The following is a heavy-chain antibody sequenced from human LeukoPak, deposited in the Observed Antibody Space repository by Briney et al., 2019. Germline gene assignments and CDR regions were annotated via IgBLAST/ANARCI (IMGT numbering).Heavy chain of an antibody. D-gene: IGHD1-26*01. V-gene: IGHV3-66*01. Sequence: GGSLRLSCAASGFTFSSYAMSWVRQAPGKGLEWVSVLYASGITKYADSVKGRFTISRDTSDNTLNLQMNGLGAEDSAVYYCAAKGNGYTGIYVFAHWGQGTLVTVSS. CDR1: GFTFSSYA. CDR2: LYASGIT. CDR3: AAKGNGYTGIYVFAH. J-gene: IGHJ4*02.